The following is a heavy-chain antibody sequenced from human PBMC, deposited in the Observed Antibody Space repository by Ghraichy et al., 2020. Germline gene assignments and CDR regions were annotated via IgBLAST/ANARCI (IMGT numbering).Heavy chain of an antibody. D-gene: IGHD6-13*01. Sequence: GGSLRLSCSTSGFSFSSYWMTWVRQAPGKGLEWVANIKQDGTSKYYIDSVKGRFTISRDNAKNSLYLQMNSLTDEDTAVYYCAAGAAAGTARGLWGQGTRVTVSS. CDR3: AAGAAAGTARGL. V-gene: IGHV3-7*03. J-gene: IGHJ4*02. CDR2: IKQDGTSK. CDR1: GFSFSSYW.